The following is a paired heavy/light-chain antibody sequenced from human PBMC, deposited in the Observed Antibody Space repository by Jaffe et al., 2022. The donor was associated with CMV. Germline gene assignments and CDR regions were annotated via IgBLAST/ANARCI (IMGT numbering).Light chain of an antibody. CDR1: QSVSSSY. J-gene: IGKJ1*01. V-gene: IGKV3-20*01. CDR2: GAS. CDR3: QQYGSSHTWT. Sequence: EIVLTQSPGTLSLSPGERATLSCRASQSVSSSYLAWYQQKPGQAPRLLIYGASSRATGIPDRFSGSGSGTDFTLTISRLEPEDFAVYYCQQYGSSHTWTFGQGTKVEIK.
Heavy chain of an antibody. Sequence: QVQLQESGPGLVKPSETLSLTCTVSGGSISSYYWSWIRQPAGKGLEWIGRIYTSGSTNYNPSLKSRVTMSVDTSKNQFSLKLSSVTAADTAVYYCARGPLEARYYYDSSGYYLDYYYYGMDVWGQGTTVTVSS. CDR2: IYTSGST. V-gene: IGHV4-4*07. CDR3: ARGPLEARYYYDSSGYYLDYYYYGMDV. J-gene: IGHJ6*02. CDR1: GGSISSYY. D-gene: IGHD3-22*01.